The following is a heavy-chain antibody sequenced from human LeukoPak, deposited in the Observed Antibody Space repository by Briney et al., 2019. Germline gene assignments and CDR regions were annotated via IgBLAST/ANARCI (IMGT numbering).Heavy chain of an antibody. D-gene: IGHD3-10*02. CDR3: ARGGGVRGVNYFDY. J-gene: IGHJ4*02. V-gene: IGHV3-33*01. CDR2: IWYDGSNT. Sequence: GGSLRLSCAPSGFTLFSSGTHCVRAAPGRGRECVADIWYDGSNTYSADSVKGRFTISRDTSQNTLYLQITSVRAEETAVYYCARGGGVRGVNYFDYWGQGTLVTVSS. CDR1: GFTLFSSG.